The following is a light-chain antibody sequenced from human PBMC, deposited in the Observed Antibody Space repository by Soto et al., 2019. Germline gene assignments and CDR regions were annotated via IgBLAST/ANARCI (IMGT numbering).Light chain of an antibody. CDR1: QSISDS. J-gene: IGKJ1*01. CDR2: DVS. V-gene: IGKV1-5*01. CDR3: QQSRT. Sequence: DIQMTQSPSTLSASVGDRVTITCRASQSISDSLAWYQQKPGKAPDLLISDVSSLERGVPSRFSGSGSGTEFTLTISSLQSEDFAVYYCQQSRTFGQGTKVDIK.